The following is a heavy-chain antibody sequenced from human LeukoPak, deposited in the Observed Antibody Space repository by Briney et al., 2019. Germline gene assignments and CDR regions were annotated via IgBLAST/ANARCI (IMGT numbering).Heavy chain of an antibody. V-gene: IGHV3-21*01. D-gene: IGHD1-7*01. CDR3: ARGVITGTNWFDS. CDR2: ISSTSRYI. CDR1: GFTFSTYV. J-gene: IGHJ5*01. Sequence: GGSLRLSCAASGFTFSTYVMNWVRQAPGEGLEWGSSISSTSRYIYYADSVKGRFTISRDNARNSLFLQMNSLRAEDTALYYCARGVITGTNWFDSWGQGTLVTVSS.